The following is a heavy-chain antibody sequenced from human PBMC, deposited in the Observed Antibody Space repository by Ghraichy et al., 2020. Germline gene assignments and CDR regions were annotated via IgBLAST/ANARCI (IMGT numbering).Heavy chain of an antibody. D-gene: IGHD1-26*01. J-gene: IGHJ4*02. CDR1: GGSFSGYY. V-gene: IGHV4-34*01. CDR2: INHSGST. CDR3: ATANTVGACDC. Sequence: SETLSLTCAVYGGSFSGYYWSWIRQPPGKGLEWIGEINHSGSTNYNPSLKSRVTISVDTSKNQFSLKLSSVTAADTAVYYCATANTVGACDCWGQGTLVTVSS.